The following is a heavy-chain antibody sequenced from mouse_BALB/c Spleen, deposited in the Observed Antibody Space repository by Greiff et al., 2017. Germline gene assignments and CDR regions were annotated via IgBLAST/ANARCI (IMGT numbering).Heavy chain of an antibody. CDR2: ISYDGSN. CDR3: ARDPYYGSMDY. D-gene: IGHD2-10*01. J-gene: IGHJ4*01. V-gene: IGHV3-6*02. CDR1: GYSITSGYY. Sequence: EVQLQESGPGLVKPSQSLSLTCSVTGYSITSGYYWNWIRQFPGNKLEWMGYISYDGSNNYNPSLKNRISITRDTSKNQFFLKLNSVTTEDTATYYCARDPYYGSMDYWGQGTSVTVSS.